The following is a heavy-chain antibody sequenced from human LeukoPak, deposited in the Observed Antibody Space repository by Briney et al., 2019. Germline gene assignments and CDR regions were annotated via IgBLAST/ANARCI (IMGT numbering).Heavy chain of an antibody. CDR1: GFTFSNYG. CDR3: AKDMLVTTLDY. Sequence: PGGSLRLSCGASGFTFSNYGMSWVRQAPGKGLEWVSAISGSGGSTYYADSVKGRFTISRDNSKNTLYLQMNSLRAEDTAVYYCAKDMLVTTLDYWGQGTLVTVSS. J-gene: IGHJ4*02. D-gene: IGHD4-17*01. V-gene: IGHV3-23*01. CDR2: ISGSGGST.